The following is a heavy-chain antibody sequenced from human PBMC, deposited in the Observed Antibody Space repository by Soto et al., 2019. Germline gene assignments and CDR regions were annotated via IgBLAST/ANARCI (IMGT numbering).Heavy chain of an antibody. CDR3: ARGGLEHFDY. J-gene: IGHJ4*02. Sequence: EVQLVESGGGLVQPGGSLRLSCAASGFNLGSYWMHWVRQAPGKGLVWVSRINDYGTTINYAESVEGRFTISRDDAKSEVYLHMNNLRAEDTAVYYCARGGLEHFDYWGQGALVTVSS. D-gene: IGHD1-1*01. CDR2: INDYGTTI. V-gene: IGHV3-74*01. CDR1: GFNLGSYW.